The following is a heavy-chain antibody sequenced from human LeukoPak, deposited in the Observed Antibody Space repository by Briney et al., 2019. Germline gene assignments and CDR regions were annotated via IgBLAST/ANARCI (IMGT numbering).Heavy chain of an antibody. Sequence: GAPVKVSCKASGGTFSSYAISWVRRAPGQGLEWMGGIIPIFGTANYAQKFQGRVTITTDESTSTAYMELNSLRSEDTAVYYCARGRRYYDSSGYQAPLDYWGQGTLVTVSS. CDR1: GGTFSSYA. J-gene: IGHJ4*02. CDR3: ARGRRYYDSSGYQAPLDY. D-gene: IGHD3-22*01. V-gene: IGHV1-69*05. CDR2: IIPIFGTA.